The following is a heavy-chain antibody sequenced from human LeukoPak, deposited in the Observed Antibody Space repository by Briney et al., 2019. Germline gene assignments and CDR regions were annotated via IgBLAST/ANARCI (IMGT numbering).Heavy chain of an antibody. D-gene: IGHD6-6*01. CDR2: IYYSGST. J-gene: IGHJ4*02. CDR3: ARGGAARPDY. Sequence: PSETLSLTCTVSVGSISSSSYYSGWIRQPPGKGLEWIVSIYYSGSTNYNPPLKSRVTISVDTSKNQFSLKLSSVTAADTAVYYCARGGAARPDYWGRGTLVSVSS. CDR1: VGSISSSSYY. V-gene: IGHV4-39*07.